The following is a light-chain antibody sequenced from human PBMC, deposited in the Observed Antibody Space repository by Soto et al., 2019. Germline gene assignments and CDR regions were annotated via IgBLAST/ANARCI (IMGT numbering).Light chain of an antibody. Sequence: EIVLTQSPGTLSLSPGERANLSCRASQSVSSSYLAWYQQKPGQAPRLRIYGASSRATGIPDRFSGSGSGTDFTLTISRLEPEDFAVYYCQQYGSSPPITFGQGTRLEIK. CDR3: QQYGSSPPIT. V-gene: IGKV3-20*01. CDR2: GAS. J-gene: IGKJ5*01. CDR1: QSVSSSY.